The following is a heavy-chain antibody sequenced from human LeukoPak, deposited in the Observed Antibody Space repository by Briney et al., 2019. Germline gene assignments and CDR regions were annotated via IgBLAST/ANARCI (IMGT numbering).Heavy chain of an antibody. CDR3: ARHVGFITMVRGVINNNWFDP. J-gene: IGHJ5*02. Sequence: SETLSLTCTVSDGSISSSSYYWGWIRQPPGKGLEWIGSIYYSGSTYYDPSLKSRVTISVDTSKNQFSLKVSSVTAADTAVYYCARHVGFITMVRGVINNNWFDPWGQGTLVTVSS. D-gene: IGHD3-10*01. V-gene: IGHV4-39*01. CDR1: DGSISSSSYY. CDR2: IYYSGST.